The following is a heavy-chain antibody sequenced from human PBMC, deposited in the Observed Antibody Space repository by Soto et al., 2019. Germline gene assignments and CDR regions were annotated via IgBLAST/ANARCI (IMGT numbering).Heavy chain of an antibody. J-gene: IGHJ6*02. Sequence: GGSLRLSCAASGFTFSSYAMHWVRQAPGKGLEWVAVISYDGSNKYYADSVKGRFTISRDNSKNTLYLQMNSLRAEDTAVYYCARNRCSGGSCYYWDYYLYCMVVVGQGTSVTVSS. CDR2: ISYDGSNK. CDR1: GFTFSSYA. CDR3: ARNRCSGGSCYYWDYYLYCMVV. D-gene: IGHD2-15*01. V-gene: IGHV3-30-3*01.